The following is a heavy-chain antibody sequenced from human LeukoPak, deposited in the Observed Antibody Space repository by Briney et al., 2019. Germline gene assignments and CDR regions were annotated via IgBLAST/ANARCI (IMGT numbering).Heavy chain of an antibody. CDR2: IYPGDSDT. J-gene: IGHJ4*02. V-gene: IGHV5-51*01. CDR3: ARTKRHYDILTGYYAEGIDY. CDR1: GYSFTSYW. Sequence: GESLKISCKGSGYSFTSYWIGWVRQMPGKGLEWMGIIYPGDSDTRYSPSFQGQVTISADKSISTAYLQWSSLKASDTAMYYCARTKRHYDILTGYYAEGIDYWGQGTLVTVSS. D-gene: IGHD3-9*01.